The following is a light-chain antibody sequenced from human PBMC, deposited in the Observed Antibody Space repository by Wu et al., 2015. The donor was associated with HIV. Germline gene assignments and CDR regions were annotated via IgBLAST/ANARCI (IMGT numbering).Light chain of an antibody. CDR3: QQFNNWPPLT. J-gene: IGKJ4*01. Sequence: EIVMTQSPATLSVSPGERATLSCRASQSVSSNLVWYQQKPGQAPRLLIYGASTRATGIPARFSGSGSETEFTLTISSMQSEDFAIYYCQQFNNWPPLTFGGGTKVEIK. V-gene: IGKV3-15*01. CDR2: GAS. CDR1: QSVSSN.